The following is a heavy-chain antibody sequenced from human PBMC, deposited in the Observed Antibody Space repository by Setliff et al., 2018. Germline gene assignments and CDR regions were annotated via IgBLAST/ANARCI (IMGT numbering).Heavy chain of an antibody. CDR1: GGSISGRLYY. CDR2: IYFSGTT. CDR3: AKTELGLTGTKNWFDP. D-gene: IGHD1-7*01. V-gene: IGHV4-39*07. J-gene: IGHJ5*02. Sequence: SETLSLTCTVSGGSISGRLYYWGWIRQPPGKGLEWIGSIYFSGTTYYNPSLKSRVTMSINTSKNHFSLNLSSVTAADTAVYFCAKTELGLTGTKNWFDPWGQGTLVTVSS.